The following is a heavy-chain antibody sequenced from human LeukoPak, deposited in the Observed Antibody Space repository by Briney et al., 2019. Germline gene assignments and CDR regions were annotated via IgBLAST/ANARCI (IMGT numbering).Heavy chain of an antibody. V-gene: IGHV3-23*01. J-gene: IGHJ4*02. CDR1: GFTFSSYA. CDR2: ISGSGGST. Sequence: GGSLRLSCAASGFTFSSYAMSWVRQAPGKGLEWVSAISGSGGSTYYADSVKGRFTISRDNSKNTLYLQMNSLRAEDTAVYYCAKDRPRYSGSYNGGYYFDYWGQGTLVTVSS. CDR3: AKDRPRYSGSYNGGYYFDY. D-gene: IGHD1-26*01.